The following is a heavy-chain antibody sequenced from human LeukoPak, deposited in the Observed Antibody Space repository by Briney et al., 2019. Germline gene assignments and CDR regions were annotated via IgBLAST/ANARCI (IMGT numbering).Heavy chain of an antibody. CDR3: ARDLVGYCSSTSCSPRPQNWFDP. J-gene: IGHJ5*02. CDR1: GYTFTGYY. CDR2: INPNSGGI. Sequence: ASVKVSCKASGYTFTGYYMHWVRQAPGQGLEWTGWINPNSGGINYAQKFQGRVTMTRDTSISTAYMELSRLRSDDTAVYYCARDLVGYCSSTSCSPRPQNWFDPWGQGTLVTVSS. V-gene: IGHV1-2*02. D-gene: IGHD2-2*01.